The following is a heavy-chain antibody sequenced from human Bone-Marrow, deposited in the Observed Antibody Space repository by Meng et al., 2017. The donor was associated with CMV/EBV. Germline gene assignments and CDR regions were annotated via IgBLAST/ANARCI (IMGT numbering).Heavy chain of an antibody. V-gene: IGHV3-23*01. CDR2: ISGSGGST. D-gene: IGHD2-2*02. J-gene: IGHJ3*02. CDR3: ARDQIRSLIDIVVVPAAIGAFDI. CDR1: GFTFSSYA. Sequence: GESLKISCAASGFTFSSYAMSWVRQAPGKGLEWVSGISGSGGSTYYADSVKGRFTISRDNSKNTLYLQMNSLRAEDTAVYYCARDQIRSLIDIVVVPAAIGAFDIWGQGTMVTVSS.